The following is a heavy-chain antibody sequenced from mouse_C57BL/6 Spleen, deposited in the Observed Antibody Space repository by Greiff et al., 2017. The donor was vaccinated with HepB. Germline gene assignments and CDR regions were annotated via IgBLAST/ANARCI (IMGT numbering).Heavy chain of an antibody. J-gene: IGHJ2*01. CDR2: INPNNGGT. V-gene: IGHV1-18*01. D-gene: IGHD2-1*01. CDR3: ARKGGNFSYFDY. CDR1: GYTFTDYN. Sequence: EVKLQQSGPELVKPGASVKIPCKASGYTFTDYNMDWVKQSHGKSLEWIGDINPNNGGTIYNQKFKGKATLTVDKSSSTAYMELRSLTSEDTAVYYCARKGGNFSYFDYWGQGTTLTVSS.